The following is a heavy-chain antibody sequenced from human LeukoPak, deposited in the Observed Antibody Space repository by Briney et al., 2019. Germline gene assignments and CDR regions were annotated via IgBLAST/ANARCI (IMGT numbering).Heavy chain of an antibody. J-gene: IGHJ5*02. CDR3: ARDLPPRNLAAASWFDP. CDR2: IYYSGST. CDR1: GGSISSSSYY. D-gene: IGHD6-13*01. V-gene: IGHV4-39*07. Sequence: SETLSLTCTVSGGSISSSSYYWGWIRQPPGKGLEWIGSIYYSGSTYYNPSLKSRVTISVDTSKNQFSLKLSSVTAADTAVYYCARDLPPRNLAAASWFDPWGQGTLVTVSS.